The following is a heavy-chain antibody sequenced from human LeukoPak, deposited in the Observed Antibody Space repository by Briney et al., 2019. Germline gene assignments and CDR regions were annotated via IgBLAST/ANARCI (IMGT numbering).Heavy chain of an antibody. CDR1: GFTFSSYW. CDR2: IKGDERST. Sequence: GGSLRLSCAASGFTFSSYWLHWVRQAPGKGLVWVSRIKGDERSTNYADSVKGRFTISRDNSKNTLYLQMNSLRAEDTAVYYCDSGSYYNAWGQGTLVTVSS. D-gene: IGHD3-10*01. CDR3: DSGSYYNA. J-gene: IGHJ5*02. V-gene: IGHV3-74*01.